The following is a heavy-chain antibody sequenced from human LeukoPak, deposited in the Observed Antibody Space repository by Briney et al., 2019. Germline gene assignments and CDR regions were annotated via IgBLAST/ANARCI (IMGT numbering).Heavy chain of an antibody. CDR3: ARVKWFIPEY. V-gene: IGHV3-48*03. CDR1: GFTFSSYE. Sequence: GGSLRLSCAASGFTFSSYEMNWVRQAPGKGLEWVSYISSSGSTIYYADSVKGRFTISRDNAKNSLYLQMNSLRAEDTAVYYCARVKWFIPEYWGQGTLVTVSS. J-gene: IGHJ4*02. D-gene: IGHD3-16*01. CDR2: ISSSGSTI.